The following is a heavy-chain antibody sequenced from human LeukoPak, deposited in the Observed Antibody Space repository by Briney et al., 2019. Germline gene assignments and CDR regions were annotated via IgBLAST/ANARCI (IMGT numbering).Heavy chain of an antibody. Sequence: ASVKVSCKASGYTFTSYDINWVRQATGQGLEWMGWMNPNSGNTGYAQKFQGRVTMTRSTSISTAYMELSSLRSEDTAVYYCARDRLDDSSGYYDGWGQGTLVTVSS. J-gene: IGHJ4*02. V-gene: IGHV1-8*01. CDR2: MNPNSGNT. CDR1: GYTFTSYD. CDR3: ARDRLDDSSGYYDG. D-gene: IGHD3-22*01.